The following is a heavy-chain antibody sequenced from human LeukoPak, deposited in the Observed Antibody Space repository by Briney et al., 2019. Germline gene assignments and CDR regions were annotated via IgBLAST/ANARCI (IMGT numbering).Heavy chain of an antibody. D-gene: IGHD6-19*01. J-gene: IGHJ4*02. CDR1: GGTFSTYA. V-gene: IGHV1-69*04. CDR2: IIPILGIA. CDR3: ARDRAGSGSDY. Sequence: GASVKVSFMASGGTFSTYAISWVRQAPGQGLEWMGRIIPILGIANYAQKFQGRVRITADKSTSTAYMELSSLRSEDTAVYYCARDRAGSGSDYWGQGTLVTVSS.